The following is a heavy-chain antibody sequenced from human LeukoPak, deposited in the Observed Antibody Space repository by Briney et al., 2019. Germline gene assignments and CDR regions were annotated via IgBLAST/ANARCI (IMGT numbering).Heavy chain of an antibody. CDR1: GFTFSNYE. CDR3: ARSFDI. J-gene: IGHJ3*02. Sequence: PGGSLRLSCAASGFTFSNYEMNWVRQAPGKGLEWVSLIGTSSTTIYYADSVKGRFSISRDNAKNSLYLQMNSLRAEDTAVYYCARSFDIWGQGTMVTVSS. V-gene: IGHV3-48*03. CDR2: IGTSSTTI.